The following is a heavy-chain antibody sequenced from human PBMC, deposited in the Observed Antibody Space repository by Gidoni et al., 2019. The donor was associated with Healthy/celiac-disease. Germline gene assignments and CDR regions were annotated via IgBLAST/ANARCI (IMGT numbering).Heavy chain of an antibody. CDR3: ARSLIVVVPAAIFEGYYYYGMDV. J-gene: IGHJ6*02. V-gene: IGHV3-21*01. CDR2: ISSSSSYI. Sequence: EVQLVESGGGLVKPGGSLRLSCAASGLPFSSYSMNWVRQAPGKGLEWVPSISSSSSYIYYADSVKGRFTISRDNAKNSLYLQMNSLRAEDTAVYYCARSLIVVVPAAIFEGYYYYGMDVWGQGTTVTVSS. CDR1: GLPFSSYS. D-gene: IGHD2-2*01.